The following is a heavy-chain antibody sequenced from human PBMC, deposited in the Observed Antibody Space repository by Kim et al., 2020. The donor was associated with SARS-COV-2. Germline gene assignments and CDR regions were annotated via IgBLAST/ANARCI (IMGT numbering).Heavy chain of an antibody. J-gene: IGHJ4*02. V-gene: IGHV1-18*01. Sequence: YAQKLQGRVTMTTDTSTSTAYMELRSLRSDDTAVYYCAREAIFGVVEFDYWGQGTLVTVSS. CDR3: AREAIFGVVEFDY. D-gene: IGHD3-3*01.